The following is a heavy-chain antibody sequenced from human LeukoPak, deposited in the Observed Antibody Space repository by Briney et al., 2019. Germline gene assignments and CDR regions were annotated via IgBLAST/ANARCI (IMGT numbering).Heavy chain of an antibody. V-gene: IGHV3-23*01. Sequence: QPGGSLRLSCAASGFTFSSYAMSWVRQAPGKGLEWVSAISGSGGSTYYADSVKGRFTISRDNCKNTLYLQRNSLRAEDTAVYYFAKNKDAGYSYGPDFDYWGQGTLVTVSS. D-gene: IGHD5-18*01. CDR3: AKNKDAGYSYGPDFDY. CDR1: GFTFSSYA. J-gene: IGHJ4*02. CDR2: ISGSGGST.